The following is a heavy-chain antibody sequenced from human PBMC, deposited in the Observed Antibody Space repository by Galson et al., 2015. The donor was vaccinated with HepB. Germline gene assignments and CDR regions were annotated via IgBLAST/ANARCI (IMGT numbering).Heavy chain of an antibody. CDR3: TRHQRAAAGVYFHYGMDV. V-gene: IGHV5-10-1*01. CDR2: IDPSDSYT. Sequence: QSGAEVKEPGGSLTISCEASGYTFTNYWIDWVRQLPGKGLEWMGRIDPSDSYTDYSPSFQGHVTISLDKSINTAYLHWGSLKASDSAMYYCTRHQRAAAGVYFHYGMDVWGQGTTVTASS. D-gene: IGHD6-25*01. CDR1: GYTFTNYW. J-gene: IGHJ6*02.